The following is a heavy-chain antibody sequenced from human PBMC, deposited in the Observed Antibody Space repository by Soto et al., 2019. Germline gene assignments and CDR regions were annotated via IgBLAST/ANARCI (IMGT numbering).Heavy chain of an antibody. D-gene: IGHD5-18*01. CDR2: FNPSGGST. V-gene: IGHV1-46*02. Sequence: QVQLVQSGAEVKKPGASVKVSCKASGYTFNSYYIHWVRQAPGQGLEWMGIFNPSGGSTNYPQKLQGRVTLTRDTSTSTVYMELSSLRSEDTAIYYCARGGYDWYFDLWGRDTLVTVSS. J-gene: IGHJ2*01. CDR1: GYTFNSYY. CDR3: ARGGYDWYFDL.